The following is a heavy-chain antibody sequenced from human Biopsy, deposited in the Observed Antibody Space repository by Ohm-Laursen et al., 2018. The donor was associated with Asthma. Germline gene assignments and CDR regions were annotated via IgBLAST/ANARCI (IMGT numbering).Heavy chain of an antibody. D-gene: IGHD3-3*01. CDR2: ISYGGKT. CDR3: ARRITIFGVVQKGHGMDA. J-gene: IGHJ6*02. CDR1: GGSMTPTSHY. V-gene: IGHV4-39*01. Sequence: SQTLSLTYTVSGGSMTPTSHYWDWIRQAPGKGLEWIGYISYGGKTSYNPSLKNRFTISRDTSKNQFSLRLTSVTAADTAVYLCARRITIFGVVQKGHGMDAWGQGTTVIVSS.